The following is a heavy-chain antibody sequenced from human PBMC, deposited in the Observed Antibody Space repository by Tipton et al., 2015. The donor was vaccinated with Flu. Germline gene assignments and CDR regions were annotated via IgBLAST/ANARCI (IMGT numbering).Heavy chain of an antibody. CDR2: INHSGST. CDR1: GGSFSGYY. CDR3: ARGSGSGTDVTFYF. J-gene: IGHJ4*02. V-gene: IGHV4-34*01. D-gene: IGHD3-10*01. Sequence: LRLSCAVYGGSFSGYYWSWVRQPPGKGLEWIGEINHSGSTNYNPSLKSRVTISVDTSKNQFSLKLSSVTAADTAVYYCARGSGSGTDVTFYFWGQGTLVTVSS.